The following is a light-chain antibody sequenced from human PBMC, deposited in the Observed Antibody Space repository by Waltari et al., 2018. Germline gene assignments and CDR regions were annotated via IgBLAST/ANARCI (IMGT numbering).Light chain of an antibody. V-gene: IGLV3-1*01. CDR3: QAWDSSAFV. J-gene: IGLJ1*01. Sequence: SYEVTQPPSVSVSPRQRATITCSGEKLGSKYVSWYQQKTCQSPVLVIYRDDKQPSGIPERFSGSNSGNTATLSISGTQPMDEADYYCQAWDSSAFVFGAGTKVTVL. CDR2: RDD. CDR1: KLGSKY.